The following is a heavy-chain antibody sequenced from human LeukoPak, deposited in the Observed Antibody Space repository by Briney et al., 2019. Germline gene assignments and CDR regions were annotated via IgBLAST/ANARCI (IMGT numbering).Heavy chain of an antibody. V-gene: IGHV1-69*06. Sequence: ASVKVSCKASGGTFSSYAISWVRQAPGQGLEWMGGIIPIFGTANYAQKFQGRVTITADKSTSTAYMELSSLRSEDTAVYYCARIYGDYWYFDLWGRGTLVTVSS. CDR1: GGTFSSYA. D-gene: IGHD4-17*01. CDR2: IIPIFGTA. CDR3: ARIYGDYWYFDL. J-gene: IGHJ2*01.